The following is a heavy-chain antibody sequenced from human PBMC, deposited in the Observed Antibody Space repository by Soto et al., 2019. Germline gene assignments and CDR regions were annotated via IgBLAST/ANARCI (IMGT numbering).Heavy chain of an antibody. Sequence: QVQLVQSGAEVKKPGASVKVSCKASGYTFTSYGISWVRQAPGQGLEWMGWISAYNGNTNYAQKLQGRVTMTTDTSTSPAYMELRSLRSDDTAVYYCARSYCGGDCYSYYYYYGMDVWGQGTTVTVSS. D-gene: IGHD2-21*02. CDR3: ARSYCGGDCYSYYYYYGMDV. CDR1: GYTFTSYG. J-gene: IGHJ6*02. V-gene: IGHV1-18*01. CDR2: ISAYNGNT.